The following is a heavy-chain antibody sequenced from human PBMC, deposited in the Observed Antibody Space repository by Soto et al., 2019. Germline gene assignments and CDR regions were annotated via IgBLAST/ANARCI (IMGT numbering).Heavy chain of an antibody. J-gene: IGHJ4*02. V-gene: IGHV1-2*02. D-gene: IGHD6-19*01. CDR1: GYTFTDYY. Sequence: ASVKFSCKASGYTFTDYYMRWVRQAPGQGLEWMGWINPSSGSTSYAQNFQGRVTMTRDTSISTFYMELSRLSSDDTAIYYCTRASAVAGGSSNSLPNDYWGQGTLVPVS. CDR3: TRASAVAGGSSNSLPNDY. CDR2: INPSSGST.